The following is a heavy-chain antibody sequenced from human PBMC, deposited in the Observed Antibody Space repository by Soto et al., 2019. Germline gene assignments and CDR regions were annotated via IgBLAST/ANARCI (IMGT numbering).Heavy chain of an antibody. D-gene: IGHD6-13*01. CDR2: IHYSGTT. J-gene: IGHJ4*02. CDR1: GGSMRNYF. Sequence: WVTLSLTCTVSGGSMRNYFWTWIRQPPGKGLKWIGYIHYSGTTSFFPSYNPSLRSRVTISEDTSKNQFSLKLLSVTTADTAVYFCAAGEASSRNLAPYYLDFWGQGTLVTVSS. V-gene: IGHV4-59*01. CDR3: AAGEASSRNLAPYYLDF.